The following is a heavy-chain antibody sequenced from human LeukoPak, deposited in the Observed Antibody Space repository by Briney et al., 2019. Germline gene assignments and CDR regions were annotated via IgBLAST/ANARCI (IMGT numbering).Heavy chain of an antibody. V-gene: IGHV1-69*04. D-gene: IGHD5-12*01. CDR3: SPCGHAYDWFGP. CDR1: GATLNIGHA. CDR2: IIPFLGEV. J-gene: IGHJ5*02. Sequence: SVKVSCKAFGATLNIGHAFIWARQAPGQGLQWMGRIIPFLGEVNYAQNFQGRVSFTADKSTVTMYMEMKSLRLDDTAIYYCSPCGHAYDWFGPWGQGTLVTVSS.